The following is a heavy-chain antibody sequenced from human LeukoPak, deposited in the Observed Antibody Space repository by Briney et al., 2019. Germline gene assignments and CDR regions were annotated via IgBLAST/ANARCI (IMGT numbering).Heavy chain of an antibody. V-gene: IGHV3-43*02. D-gene: IGHD3-10*01. CDR2: ISGDGGST. CDR3: AKDSYGSGSYLDY. J-gene: IGHJ4*02. CDR1: GFTFDDYA. Sequence: GGSLRLSCAASGFTFDDYAMYWVRQAPGKGLEWVSLISGDGGSTYYADSVKGRFTISRDNSKKSLYLQMNSLRTEDTAFYYCAKDSYGSGSYLDYWGQGTLVTVSS.